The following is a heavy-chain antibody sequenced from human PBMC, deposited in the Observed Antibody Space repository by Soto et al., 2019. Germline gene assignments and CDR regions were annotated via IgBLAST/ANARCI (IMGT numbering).Heavy chain of an antibody. D-gene: IGHD4-17*01. CDR2: IYYSGST. Sequence: QVQLQESGPGLVKPSQTLSLTCTVSGGSISSGGYYWSWIRQHPGKGLEWIGYIYYSGSTYYNPSLKCGVTMSVDTSKNQFSLKLGSVTAADTALYYCARDKGDYGMYYFDYWGQGTLVTISS. V-gene: IGHV4-31*03. J-gene: IGHJ4*02. CDR1: GGSISSGGYY. CDR3: ARDKGDYGMYYFDY.